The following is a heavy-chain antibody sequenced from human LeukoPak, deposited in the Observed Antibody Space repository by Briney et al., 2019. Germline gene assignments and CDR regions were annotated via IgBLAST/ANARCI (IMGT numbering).Heavy chain of an antibody. Sequence: GGSLRLSCAASGFTFTSYAMNWVRQAPGKGLEWVSGISASGAGTYYADSVKGRFTISRDNSKNTLYLQMNSLRAEDTAVYYCARGLDSSGGGYYFDYWGQGTLVTVSS. CDR1: GFTFTSYA. CDR2: ISASGAGT. CDR3: ARGLDSSGGGYYFDY. J-gene: IGHJ4*02. V-gene: IGHV3-23*01. D-gene: IGHD3-10*01.